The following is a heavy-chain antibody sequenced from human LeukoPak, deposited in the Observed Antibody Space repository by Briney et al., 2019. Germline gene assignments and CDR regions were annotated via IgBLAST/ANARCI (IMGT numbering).Heavy chain of an antibody. CDR3: AKRGSSEGDRYEPFDY. Sequence: PGRSLRLSCAASGFTFSSYGMHWVRQAPGKGLEWVAVISYDGSNKYYADSVKGRFTISRDNSKNTLYLQMNSLRAEDTAVYYCAKRGSSEGDRYEPFDYWGQGTLVTVSS. J-gene: IGHJ4*02. D-gene: IGHD2-2*01. V-gene: IGHV3-30*18. CDR2: ISYDGSNK. CDR1: GFTFSSYG.